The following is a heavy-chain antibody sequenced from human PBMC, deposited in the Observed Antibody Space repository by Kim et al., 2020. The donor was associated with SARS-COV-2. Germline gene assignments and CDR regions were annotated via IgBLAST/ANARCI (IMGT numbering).Heavy chain of an antibody. J-gene: IGHJ6*02. CDR1: GGSISSYY. D-gene: IGHD3-16*01. CDR3: ARGSGEGSYYYYGMYV. CDR2: IYYSGST. V-gene: IGHV4-59*01. Sequence: SETLSLTCTVSGGSISSYYWSWIRQPPGKGLEWIGYIYYSGSTNYNPSLKSRVTISVDTSKNQFSLKLSSVTAADTAVYYCARGSGEGSYYYYGMYVWGQGTTVTVSS.